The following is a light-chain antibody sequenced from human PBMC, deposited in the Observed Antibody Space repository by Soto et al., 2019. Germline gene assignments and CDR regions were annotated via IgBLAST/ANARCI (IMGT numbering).Light chain of an antibody. CDR3: QQSYSTPLT. CDR2: AAS. J-gene: IGKJ4*01. V-gene: IGKV1-39*01. CDR1: QSISSY. Sequence: DTQMSQAPSSLSPSVGGRVPLLGWASQSISSYLNWYQQKPGKAPKLLIYAASSLQSGVPSRFSGSGSGTDFTLTISSLQPEDFATYYCQQSYSTPLTFGGGTKVDI.